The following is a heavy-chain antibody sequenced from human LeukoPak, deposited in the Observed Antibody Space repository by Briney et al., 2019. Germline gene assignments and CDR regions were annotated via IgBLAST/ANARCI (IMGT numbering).Heavy chain of an antibody. D-gene: IGHD2-15*01. J-gene: IGHJ3*02. CDR3: ARSKYSDDAFDI. V-gene: IGHV1-69*05. Sequence: ASVKVSCKASGGTFSSYAISWVRQAPGQGLEWMGGIIPIFGTANYAQKFQGRVTITTDESTSTAYMELSSLRSEDTAVYYCARSKYSDDAFDIWGQGTMVTVSS. CDR1: GGTFSSYA. CDR2: IIPIFGTA.